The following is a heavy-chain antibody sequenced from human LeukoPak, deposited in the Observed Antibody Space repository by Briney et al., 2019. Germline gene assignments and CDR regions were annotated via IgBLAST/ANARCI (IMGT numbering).Heavy chain of an antibody. V-gene: IGHV3-23*03. D-gene: IGHD5-12*01. Sequence: GGSQRLSCSASGFTFNIYAMTWVRQAPGKGLEWVSLINHGGSSTYYAESVKGRFTISRDNSRNSLYLQMNNLRGEDTAIYYCARDAGNSGYGCDLWGQGTLVTVSS. CDR3: ARDAGNSGYGCDL. CDR1: GFTFNIYA. J-gene: IGHJ5*02. CDR2: INHGGSST.